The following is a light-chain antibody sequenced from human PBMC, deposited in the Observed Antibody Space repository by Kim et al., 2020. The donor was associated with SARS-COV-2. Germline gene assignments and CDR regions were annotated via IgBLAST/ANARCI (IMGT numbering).Light chain of an antibody. J-gene: IGKJ1*01. CDR2: GAS. CDR3: QKYDGSLWT. CDR1: RGIGNTN. Sequence: PPGKGPPPSCRASRGIGNTNLAGYHQKPGRAPGLLFYGASNGATAIPDRFSGSGSGTDFTLTISGLDPEDFTVYYCQKYDGSLWTFGQGTKVDIK. V-gene: IGKV3-20*01.